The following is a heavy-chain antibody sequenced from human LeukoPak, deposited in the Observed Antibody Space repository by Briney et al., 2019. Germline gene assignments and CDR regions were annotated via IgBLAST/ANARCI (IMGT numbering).Heavy chain of an antibody. D-gene: IGHD3-3*01. V-gene: IGHV4-4*07. CDR2: IYTSGST. Sequence: SETLSLTCTVSGGSISSYYWSWIRQPAGKGLEWIGRIYTSGSTNYNPSLKSRVTMSADTSKNQFSLKLSSVTAADTAVYYCARESQYYDFWSGYYTGDAFDIWGQGTMVTVSS. CDR1: GGSISSYY. J-gene: IGHJ3*02. CDR3: ARESQYYDFWSGYYTGDAFDI.